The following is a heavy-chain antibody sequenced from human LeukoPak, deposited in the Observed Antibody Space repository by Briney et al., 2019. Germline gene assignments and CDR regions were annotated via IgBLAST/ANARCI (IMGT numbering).Heavy chain of an antibody. CDR2: ISSDERTT. V-gene: IGHV3-30*18. CDR3: AKEKAHAHPVDY. J-gene: IGHJ4*02. Sequence: GGSLGLSCVASGFTFSNYGMHWARQAPGKGLEWVAVISSDERTTYYADSVKGRFTISRDLSKSTLYLQMDSLTGEDTAVYYCAKEKAHAHPVDYWGQGTLVTVSS. CDR1: GFTFSNYG.